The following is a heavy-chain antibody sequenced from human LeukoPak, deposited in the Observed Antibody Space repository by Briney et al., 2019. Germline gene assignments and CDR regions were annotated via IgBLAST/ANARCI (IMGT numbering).Heavy chain of an antibody. J-gene: IGHJ4*02. D-gene: IGHD3-10*01. CDR2: ISYDGSNK. CDR3: AKDRFDYYGSGSYYFDY. V-gene: IGHV3-30*18. Sequence: GGSLRLSCAASGFTFSSYGMHWVRQAPGKGMEWVAVISYDGSNKYYADSVKGRFTISRDNSKNTLYLQMNSLRAEDTAVYYCAKDRFDYYGSGSYYFDYWGQGTLVTVSS. CDR1: GFTFSSYG.